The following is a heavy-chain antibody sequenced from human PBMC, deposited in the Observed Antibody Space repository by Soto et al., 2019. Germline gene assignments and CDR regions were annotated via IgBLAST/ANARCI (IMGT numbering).Heavy chain of an antibody. J-gene: IGHJ4*02. CDR1: GGTFYTYT. Sequence: SVKVSCKASGGTFYTYTFSWVRQAPGQGLEWMGSTTPIYPTTNYAERFQGRLTITADGSTHTAYMDLTSLTSEDTAVYYCARIPRYSFPTSDDLDSWGQGTLVTVSS. D-gene: IGHD5-18*01. V-gene: IGHV1-69*13. CDR3: ARIPRYSFPTSDDLDS. CDR2: TTPIYPTT.